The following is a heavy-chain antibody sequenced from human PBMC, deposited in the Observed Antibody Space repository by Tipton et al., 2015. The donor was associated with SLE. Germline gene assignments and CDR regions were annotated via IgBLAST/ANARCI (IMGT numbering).Heavy chain of an antibody. Sequence: QLVQSGAEVRKPGESLKISCKGSGYSFSIYWIAWVRQMPGKGLEWMGIIYPGDSDIRYSPSFQGQVIISADTSINTAYLQWSSLKASDTAIYYCARGFDGEYVGYFDVWGPGTLVTVSS. V-gene: IGHV5-51*03. D-gene: IGHD4-17*01. J-gene: IGHJ2*01. CDR3: ARGFDGEYVGYFDV. CDR2: IYPGDSDI. CDR1: GYSFSIYW.